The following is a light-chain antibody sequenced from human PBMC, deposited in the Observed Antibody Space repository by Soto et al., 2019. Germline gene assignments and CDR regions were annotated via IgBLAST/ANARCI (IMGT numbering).Light chain of an antibody. CDR3: QQYNDYSWT. Sequence: IQMTQSPSTLSASVGDRVAITCRASQSIGIWLAWYQQKPGKAPRFLIYKASRLESGVPSRFSGSGSGTEFTLTISSLQPDDSATYYCQQYNDYSWTFGQGTKVAIK. V-gene: IGKV1-5*03. CDR2: KAS. CDR1: QSIGIW. J-gene: IGKJ1*01.